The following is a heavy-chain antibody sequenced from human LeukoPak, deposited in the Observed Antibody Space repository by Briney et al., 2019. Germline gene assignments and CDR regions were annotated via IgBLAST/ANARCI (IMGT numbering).Heavy chain of an antibody. J-gene: IGHJ2*01. D-gene: IGHD2-15*01. CDR2: IYYSGTT. CDR3: ARVGYCSHGSCLRLDWYFDL. V-gene: IGHV4-59*01. Sequence: PSETLSLTCAVSGDSISSWYWSWIRQPPGKGLEWIGYIYYSGTTYYNPSLKSRVSISFDTSKNQFSLKLSFVTAADTAVYYCARVGYCSHGSCLRLDWYFDLWGRGTLVTVFS. CDR1: GDSISSWY.